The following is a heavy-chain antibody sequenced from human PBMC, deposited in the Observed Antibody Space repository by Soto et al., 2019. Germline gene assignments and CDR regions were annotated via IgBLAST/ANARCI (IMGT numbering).Heavy chain of an antibody. CDR3: ATFPNYYGG. Sequence: GGSLRLSCAASGFTFSTHSMNWVRQAPGKGPEWVSSINDKSNYIFYADSVKGRFTISRDNAKNSLYLQMNSLRDDDTAVYYCATFPNYYGGWGQGTLVTVSS. CDR2: INDKSNYI. V-gene: IGHV3-21*06. CDR1: GFTFSTHS. J-gene: IGHJ4*02.